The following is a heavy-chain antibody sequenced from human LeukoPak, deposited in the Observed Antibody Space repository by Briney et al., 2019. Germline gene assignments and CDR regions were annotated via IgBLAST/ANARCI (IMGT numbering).Heavy chain of an antibody. CDR2: ISSNGGST. CDR3: ARTTMIVAPSYGMDV. V-gene: IGHV3-64*01. J-gene: IGHJ6*02. CDR1: GFTFSSYA. Sequence: GGSLRLSCAASGFTFSSYAMHWVRQAPGKGLEYVSAISSNGGSTYYANSVKGRFTISRDNSKNTLYLQMGSLRAEDMAVYYCARTTMIVAPSYGMDVWGQGTTVTVSS. D-gene: IGHD3-22*01.